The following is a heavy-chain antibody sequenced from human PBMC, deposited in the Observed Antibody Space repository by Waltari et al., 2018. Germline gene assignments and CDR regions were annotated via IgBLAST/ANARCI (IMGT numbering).Heavy chain of an antibody. Sequence: QVQLVQSGAEVKKAGASVKVSCKASGYNFTSYAISWVRQAPGQGLEWMGWISGYNGNTNYAEKFQGRVTMTTDTSTNTAYMELRSLGSDDTAVYHCARDWDDNIWGSYRDDYYYMDVWGKGTTVTVSS. CDR1: GYNFTSYA. CDR3: ARDWDDNIWGSYRDDYYYMDV. CDR2: ISGYNGNT. D-gene: IGHD3-16*02. V-gene: IGHV1-18*01. J-gene: IGHJ6*03.